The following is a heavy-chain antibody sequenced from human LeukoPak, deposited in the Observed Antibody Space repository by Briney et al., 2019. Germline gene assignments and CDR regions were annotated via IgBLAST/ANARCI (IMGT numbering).Heavy chain of an antibody. Sequence: SETLSLTCAVYGGSFSGYYWSWIRQPPGKGLEWIGEINHSGSTNYNPSLKSRVTISVDTSKNQFSLKLSSVTAADTAVYYCARVRLGGYSSLIIDYWGQGTLVTVSS. CDR1: GGSFSGYY. CDR3: ARVRLGGYSSLIIDY. V-gene: IGHV4-34*01. CDR2: INHSGST. J-gene: IGHJ4*02. D-gene: IGHD6-19*01.